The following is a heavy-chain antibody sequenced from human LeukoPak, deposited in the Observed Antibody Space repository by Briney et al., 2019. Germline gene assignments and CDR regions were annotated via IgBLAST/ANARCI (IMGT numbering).Heavy chain of an antibody. D-gene: IGHD3-9*01. CDR3: ASSSDYDILTGSDAFDI. J-gene: IGHJ3*02. CDR1: GYTFTFYY. Sequence: EASVKVPCKASGYTFTFYYIYWVRQAPGQGLEWMGIINPSGGSTSYAQKFQGRVTMTTDTSTSTAYMELRSLRSDDTAVYYCASSSDYDILTGSDAFDIWGQGTMVTVSS. V-gene: IGHV1-46*01. CDR2: INPSGGST.